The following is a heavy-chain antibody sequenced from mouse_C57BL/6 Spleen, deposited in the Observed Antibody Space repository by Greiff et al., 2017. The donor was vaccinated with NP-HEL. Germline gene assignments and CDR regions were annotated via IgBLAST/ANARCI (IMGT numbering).Heavy chain of an antibody. CDR2: ISDGGSYT. CDR1: GFTFSSYA. J-gene: IGHJ4*01. Sequence: EVMLVESGGGLVKPGGSLKLSCAASGFTFSSYAMSWVRQTPEKRLEWVATISDGGSYTYYPDNVKGRFTISRDNAKNNLYLQMSHLQSEDTAMYYCARSTMIRYYAMDYWGQGTSVTVSS. V-gene: IGHV5-4*03. CDR3: ARSTMIRYYAMDY. D-gene: IGHD2-4*01.